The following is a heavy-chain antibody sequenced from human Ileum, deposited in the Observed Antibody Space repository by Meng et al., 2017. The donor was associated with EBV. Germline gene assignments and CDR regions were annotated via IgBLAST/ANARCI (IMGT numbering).Heavy chain of an antibody. Sequence: QVKVVESGGVVVQPGRSLRLSCVVSGLTFSKQIIHWIRQAPGEGLDWVAVISSENYTYYSDSVKGRFTTTRDNSANTVYLQMDNLGPQDTALYFCTRQGQDLWGQGTLVTVSS. CDR2: ISSENYT. CDR3: TRQGQDL. CDR1: GLTFSKQI. D-gene: IGHD2-15*01. V-gene: IGHV3-30*03. J-gene: IGHJ4*02.